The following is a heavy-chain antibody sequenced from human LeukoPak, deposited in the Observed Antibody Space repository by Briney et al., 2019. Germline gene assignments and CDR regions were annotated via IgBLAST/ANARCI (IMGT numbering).Heavy chain of an antibody. CDR3: ARRGYSSGWYNWYFDL. Sequence: GGSLRLSCAASGFTFSSDWMSWVRQAPGKGLEWVANIKQDGSEKYYVDSVKGRFTISRDNAKNSLYLQMNSLRAEDTAVYYCARRGYSSGWYNWYFDLWGRGTLVTVSS. D-gene: IGHD6-19*01. CDR1: GFTFSSDW. CDR2: IKQDGSEK. J-gene: IGHJ2*01. V-gene: IGHV3-7*01.